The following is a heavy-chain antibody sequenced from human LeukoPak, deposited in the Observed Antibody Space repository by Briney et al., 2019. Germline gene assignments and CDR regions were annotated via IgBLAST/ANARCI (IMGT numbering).Heavy chain of an antibody. J-gene: IGHJ4*02. CDR3: AREYSGYVGGFDY. V-gene: IGHV4-59*01. D-gene: IGHD5-12*01. CDR2: IYYSGST. CDR1: GGSISSYY. Sequence: SGTLSLTCIVSGGSISSYYWSWIRQPPGQGLEWIGYIYYSGSTNYNPSLKRRVTISVDTSKNQFSLKLSSVTAADTAVYYCAREYSGYVGGFDYWGQGTLVTVSS.